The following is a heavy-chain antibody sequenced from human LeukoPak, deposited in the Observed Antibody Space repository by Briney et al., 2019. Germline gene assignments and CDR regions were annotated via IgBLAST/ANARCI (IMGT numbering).Heavy chain of an antibody. J-gene: IGHJ2*01. CDR2: IYSGCST. CDR3: AREVPYGYYYDSSWYFDP. Sequence: GRSLRLSCAASGFTVRSNYTSWVRQAPGKGREWGSVIYSGCSTYYAHSVKGRFRISRDNSKNTLYLQVNSLRGEDTAVYYCAREVPYGYYYDSSWYFDPWGRGTLVTVSS. D-gene: IGHD3-22*01. V-gene: IGHV3-66*01. CDR1: GFTVRSNY.